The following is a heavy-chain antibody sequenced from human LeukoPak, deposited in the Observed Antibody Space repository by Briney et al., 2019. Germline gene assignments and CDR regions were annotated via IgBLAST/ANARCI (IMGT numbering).Heavy chain of an antibody. CDR1: GYTFTSYD. Sequence: GASVKVSCKASGYTFTSYDINWVRQATGQGLEWMGWMNPNSGNTGYAQKFQGRVTMTTDTSTSTAYMELRSLRSDDTAVYYCARPSSGRLTGHAFDIWGQGAMVTVSS. D-gene: IGHD7-27*01. CDR3: ARPSSGRLTGHAFDI. CDR2: MNPNSGNT. J-gene: IGHJ3*02. V-gene: IGHV1-8*02.